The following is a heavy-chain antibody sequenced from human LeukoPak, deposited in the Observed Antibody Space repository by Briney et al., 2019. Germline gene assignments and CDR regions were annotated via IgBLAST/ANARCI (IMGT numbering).Heavy chain of an antibody. CDR2: ISAYNGNT. D-gene: IGHD3-22*01. CDR3: ARKDLSYYYDSSGYYYDY. J-gene: IGHJ4*02. Sequence: ASVKVSCKASGYTFTSYGISWVRQAPGQGLEWMGWISAYNGNTNYAQKLQGRVTMTTDTSTSTAYMELRSLRSDDTAVYYCARKDLSYYYDSSGYYYDYWGQGTLVTVSS. V-gene: IGHV1-18*01. CDR1: GYTFTSYG.